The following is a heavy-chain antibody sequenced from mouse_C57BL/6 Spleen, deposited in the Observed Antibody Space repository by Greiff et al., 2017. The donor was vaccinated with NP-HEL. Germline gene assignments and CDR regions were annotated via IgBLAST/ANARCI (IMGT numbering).Heavy chain of an antibody. CDR1: GYAFTNYL. D-gene: IGHD1-2*01. CDR2: INPGSGGT. V-gene: IGHV1-54*01. Sequence: VQLQQSGAELVRPGTSVKVSCKASGYAFTNYLIEWVKQRPGQGLEWIGVINPGSGGTNYNEKFKGKATLTADKSSSTAYMQLSSLTSEDSAVYFCARSPATDYYAMDYWGQGTSVTVSS. CDR3: ARSPATDYYAMDY. J-gene: IGHJ4*01.